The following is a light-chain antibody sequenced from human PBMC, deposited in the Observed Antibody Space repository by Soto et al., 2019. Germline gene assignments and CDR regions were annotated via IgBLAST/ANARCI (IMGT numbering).Light chain of an antibody. V-gene: IGLV2-14*01. CDR2: EVS. J-gene: IGLJ1*01. CDR3: SSFTTTSTLYI. CDR1: SSDVGGYNY. Sequence: QSVLTQPASVSGSPGQSITISCTGTSSDVGGYNYVSWYQQHPGKAPKLMIYEVSNRPSGVSNRFSGSKSGNTASLTISGLQPEDEADYYCSSFTTTSTLYIYRPATKVTVL.